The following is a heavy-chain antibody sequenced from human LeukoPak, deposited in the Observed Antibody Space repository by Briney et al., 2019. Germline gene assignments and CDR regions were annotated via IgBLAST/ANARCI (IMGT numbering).Heavy chain of an antibody. Sequence: GGSLRLSCAASGFTFSSYAMHWVRQAPGKGVEYVSAISSNGGSTYYENSVKGRFTIYRDNSKNRMYLQMASLRAEDMAVYYCARKVSGSYSLAGGKLVDYWGQGTLVTVSS. V-gene: IGHV3-64*01. CDR1: GFTFSSYA. CDR3: ARKVSGSYSLAGGKLVDY. CDR2: ISSNGGST. D-gene: IGHD3-10*01. J-gene: IGHJ4*02.